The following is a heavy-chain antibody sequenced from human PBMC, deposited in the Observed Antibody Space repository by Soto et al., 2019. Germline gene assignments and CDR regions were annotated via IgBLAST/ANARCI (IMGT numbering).Heavy chain of an antibody. CDR3: AKDPYPVVVVPAANGMEV. V-gene: IGHV3-23*01. Sequence: EVQLLESGGGLIQPGGSLRLSCAASGLTFSRYAMNWVRQAPGKGLEWVSVISGSGGTRYYADSVKGRFTISRDNSKGILYLQMNSLTADDTAVYYCAKDPYPVVVVPAANGMEVWGQGTTVTVSS. J-gene: IGHJ6*02. D-gene: IGHD2-2*01. CDR2: ISGSGGTR. CDR1: GLTFSRYA.